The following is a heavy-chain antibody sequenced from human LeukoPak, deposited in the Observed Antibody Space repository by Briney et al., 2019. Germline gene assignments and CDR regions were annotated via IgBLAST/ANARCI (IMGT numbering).Heavy chain of an antibody. J-gene: IGHJ4*02. V-gene: IGHV3-48*03. D-gene: IGHD2-21*02. Sequence: GGSLRLSCAASGCTFSSYEMNWVRQAPGKGLEWVSYISSGSTIYYADSVKGRFTISRDNAKNSLYLQMNSLRAEDTAVYYCARDLFCGGDCFRDYWGQGTLVTVSS. CDR1: GCTFSSYE. CDR3: ARDLFCGGDCFRDY. CDR2: ISSGSTI.